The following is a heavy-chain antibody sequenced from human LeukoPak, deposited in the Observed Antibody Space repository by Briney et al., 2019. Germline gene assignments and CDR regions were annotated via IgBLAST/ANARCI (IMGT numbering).Heavy chain of an antibody. CDR1: GFSLSYYG. Sequence: GESLRLSCAASGFSLSYYGMHWVRQAPGKGLEWVAVMWSDGFTAYYADSVKGRFTISRDESESTVYLQMNSLRPEDTALYYCARGDGYNFGDSWGQGTLVTVSS. V-gene: IGHV3-33*01. J-gene: IGHJ4*02. CDR2: MWSDGFTA. CDR3: ARGDGYNFGDS. D-gene: IGHD5-24*01.